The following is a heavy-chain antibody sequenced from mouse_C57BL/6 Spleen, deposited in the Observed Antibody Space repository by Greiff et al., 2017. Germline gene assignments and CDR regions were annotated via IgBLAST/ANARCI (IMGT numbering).Heavy chain of an antibody. CDR2: IYPSDSET. CDR3: AILYSNGDY. J-gene: IGHJ2*01. CDR1: GYTFTSYW. V-gene: IGHV1-61*01. D-gene: IGHD2-5*01. Sequence: VQLQESGAELVRPGSSVKLSCKASGYTFTSYWMDWVKQRPGQGLEWIGNIYPSDSETHYNQKFKDKATLTVDKSSSTAYMQLSSLTSEDSAVYYCAILYSNGDYWGQGTTLTVSS.